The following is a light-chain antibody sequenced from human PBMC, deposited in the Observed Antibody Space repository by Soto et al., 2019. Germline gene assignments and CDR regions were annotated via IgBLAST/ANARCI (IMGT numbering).Light chain of an antibody. J-gene: IGKJ3*01. CDR3: QQYYSYPLG. CDR1: QGISSY. Sequence: AIRMTQSPSSFSASTGDRVTITCRASQGISSYLAWYQQKPGKAPKLLIYAASTLQSGVPSRFSGSGSGKNFTLNISCLQSEDFDPYSGQQYYSYPLGFGPGTKVDIK. CDR2: AAS. V-gene: IGKV1-8*01.